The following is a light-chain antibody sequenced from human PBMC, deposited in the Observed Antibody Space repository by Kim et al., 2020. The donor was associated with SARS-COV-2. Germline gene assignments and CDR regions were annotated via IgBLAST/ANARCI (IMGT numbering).Light chain of an antibody. J-gene: IGLJ3*02. CDR2: RNN. V-gene: IGLV1-47*01. CDR1: SSNIGSNY. Sequence: QSVLTQPPSASGTPGQRVTISCSGSSSNIGSNYVYWYQQLPGTAPKLLIYRNNLRPSGVPDRFSGSQSGTSASLAISGLRSEDEADYYCAAWDDGLSSNWVFGGGTQLTAL. CDR3: AAWDDGLSSNWV.